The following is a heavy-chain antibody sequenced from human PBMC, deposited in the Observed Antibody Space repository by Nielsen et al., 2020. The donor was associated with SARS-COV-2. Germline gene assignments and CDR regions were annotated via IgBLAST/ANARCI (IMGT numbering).Heavy chain of an antibody. V-gene: IGHV3-64*04. J-gene: IGHJ6*02. CDR1: GFTFSSYA. D-gene: IGHD3-3*01. CDR2: ISSNGGST. Sequence: GGSLRLSCSASGFTFSSYAMHWVRQAPGKGLEYVSAISSNGGSTYYADSVKGRFTISRDNSKNTLYLQMNSLRAEDTAVYYCARAGARTIFGVVIADYGMDVWGQGTTVTVSS. CDR3: ARAGARTIFGVVIADYGMDV.